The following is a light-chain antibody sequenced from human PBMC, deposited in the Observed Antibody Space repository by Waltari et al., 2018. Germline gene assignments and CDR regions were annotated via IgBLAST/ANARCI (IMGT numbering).Light chain of an antibody. CDR3: MQGIHRLT. Sequence: EIMLTQTPLSLSVTPGQPASISCKSNQSLLHNDGKSYLYGYLPRPGQYPQLLISEISSRFSGGPDRFRGSGSGADFTLRISRVEADDVGVYYCMQGIHRLTFGGGTKVEI. CDR2: EIS. J-gene: IGKJ4*01. V-gene: IGKV2-29*02. CDR1: QSLLHNDGKSY.